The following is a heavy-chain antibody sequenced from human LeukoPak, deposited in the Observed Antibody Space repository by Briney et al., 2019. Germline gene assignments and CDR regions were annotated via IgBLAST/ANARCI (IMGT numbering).Heavy chain of an antibody. Sequence: SVKVSCKASGGTFSSYAISWVRQAPRQGLEWMGGIIPIFGTANYAQKFQGRVTITTDESTSTAYMELSSLRSEDTAVYYCARRLIDYGDYWFDPWGQGTLVTVSS. CDR1: GGTFSSYA. J-gene: IGHJ5*02. CDR3: ARRLIDYGDYWFDP. CDR2: IIPIFGTA. V-gene: IGHV1-69*05. D-gene: IGHD4-17*01.